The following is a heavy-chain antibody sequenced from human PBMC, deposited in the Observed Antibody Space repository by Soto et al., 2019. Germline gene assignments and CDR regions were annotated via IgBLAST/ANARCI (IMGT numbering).Heavy chain of an antibody. D-gene: IGHD3-16*01. Sequence: QEQLVQSGAEVKNPGASVKISCKASDFPFLQFYIHWVRQAPGQGPQWMGVINPDGGTTTYAQTFKGRVSMTRDKSTSTVHMQLSSLRSEDTALYYCARGYYASMRLVTSFGLDVWGQGTTVIVSS. CDR3: ARGYYASMRLVTSFGLDV. J-gene: IGHJ6*02. CDR2: INPDGGTT. CDR1: DFPFLQFY. V-gene: IGHV1-46*01.